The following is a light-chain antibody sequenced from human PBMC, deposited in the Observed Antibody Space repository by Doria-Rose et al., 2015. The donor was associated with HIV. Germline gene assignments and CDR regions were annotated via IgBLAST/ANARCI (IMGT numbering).Light chain of an antibody. J-gene: IGKJ2*01. V-gene: IGKV3-15*01. Sequence: ATLSVSPGERATLSCRASQSVGFKLAWYQQKPGQAPRLLIFGASPRATGIPARFSGSGSGTEFTLTISSMQSEDFAFYYCQQYNNWPQTFGQGTKLDIK. CDR3: QQYNNWPQT. CDR1: QSVGFK. CDR2: GAS.